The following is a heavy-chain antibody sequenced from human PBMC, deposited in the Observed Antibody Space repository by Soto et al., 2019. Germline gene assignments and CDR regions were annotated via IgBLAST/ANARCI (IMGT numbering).Heavy chain of an antibody. Sequence: EGQLLESGGSLVQPGGSLRLSCAASGFTVSSYAMSWVRQAPGKGLEWVSVISGSGSTYSADSVKGRFTISRDSSKNTVYLQMNSLRAEDTAVYYCAKALRFTFTTGYYMDVWGRGTTVTVSS. CDR3: AKALRFTFTTGYYMDV. CDR2: ISGSGST. D-gene: IGHD3-16*01. J-gene: IGHJ6*03. V-gene: IGHV3-23*01. CDR1: GFTVSSYA.